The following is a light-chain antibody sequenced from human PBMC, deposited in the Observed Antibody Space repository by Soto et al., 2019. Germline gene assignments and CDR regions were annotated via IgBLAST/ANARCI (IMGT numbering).Light chain of an antibody. CDR2: GAS. CDR1: QSVSNNY. CDR3: QQYGRSGT. Sequence: IALSQCLGTLSLSTGERATLSCRASQSVSNNYLAWYQQKPGQAPRLLIYGASNRATGIPDRFSGSGSGTDFTLTISRLEPEDFAVYYCQQYGRSGTFGQGTKVDIK. J-gene: IGKJ1*01. V-gene: IGKV3-20*01.